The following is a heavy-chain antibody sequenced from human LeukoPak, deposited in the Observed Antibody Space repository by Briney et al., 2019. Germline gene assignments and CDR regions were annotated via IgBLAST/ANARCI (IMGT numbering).Heavy chain of an antibody. CDR3: ASAIKQVSPHCCSGGSCYGNYYGMDV. V-gene: IGHV3-9*01. Sequence: PGGSLRLSCAASGFTFDDYAMHWVRQAPGKGLEWVSGISWNSGSIGYADSVKGRFTISRDNAKNSLYLQMNSLRAEDTALHYCASAIKQVSPHCCSGGSCYGNYYGMDVWGQGTTVTVS. CDR2: ISWNSGSI. J-gene: IGHJ6*02. CDR1: GFTFDDYA. D-gene: IGHD2-15*01.